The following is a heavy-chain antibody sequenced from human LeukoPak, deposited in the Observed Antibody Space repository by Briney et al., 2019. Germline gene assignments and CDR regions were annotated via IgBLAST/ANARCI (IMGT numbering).Heavy chain of an antibody. V-gene: IGHV4-30-4*08. J-gene: IGHJ3*02. CDR2: IYYNGDT. Sequence: PSQTLSLTCIVSGGSIRSGDYYWSWISQPPGKGLEWIGYIYYNGDTYYNASLKSRVSISVDTSKNQFSLKLSSVTAADTAVYYCARAGVVPAAINRAFDIWGQGSVVTVSS. CDR3: ARAGVVPAAINRAFDI. CDR1: GGSIRSGDYY. D-gene: IGHD2-2*02.